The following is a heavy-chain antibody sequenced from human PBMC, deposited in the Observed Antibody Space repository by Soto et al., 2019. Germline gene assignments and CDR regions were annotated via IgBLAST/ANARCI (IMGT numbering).Heavy chain of an antibody. CDR1: GYTFTSYG. D-gene: IGHD1-1*01. V-gene: IGHV1-18*01. CDR3: ARGRYGDY. J-gene: IGHJ4*02. Sequence: QVHLVQSGAEVKKPGASVKVSCKASGYTFTSYGITWVRQAPGQGRVWKGWISAHNGNPDYAQKLQGRVIVTRDTSTRTAYMELRSLISDDTAVYYCARGRYGDYWGQGALVTVSS. CDR2: ISAHNGNP.